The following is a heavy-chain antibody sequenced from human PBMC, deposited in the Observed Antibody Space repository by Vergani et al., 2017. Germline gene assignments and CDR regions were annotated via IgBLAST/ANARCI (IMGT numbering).Heavy chain of an antibody. CDR2: ISGSGGST. CDR3: AKGRSSSWYGPY. D-gene: IGHD6-13*01. J-gene: IGHJ4*02. CDR1: GFTFSSYA. V-gene: IGHV3-23*01. Sequence: EVQLLESGGGLVQPGGSLRLSCAASGFTFSSYAMSWVRQAPGKGLEWVSAISGSGGSTYYADSVKGRFTISRDNSKNTLYLQMNSRRAEDTAVYYCAKGRSSSWYGPYWGQGTLVTVSS.